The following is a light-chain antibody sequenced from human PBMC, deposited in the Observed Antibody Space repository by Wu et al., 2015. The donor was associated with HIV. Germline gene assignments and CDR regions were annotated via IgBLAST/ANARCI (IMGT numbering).Light chain of an antibody. CDR2: DAS. J-gene: IGKJ4*01. CDR3: QQRTNGLT. V-gene: IGKV3-11*01. CDR1: QSVSRY. Sequence: EIVLTQSPTILSLSPGERATLSCRASQSVSRYLAWYQQKPGQAPSLLIYDASNRATGVPARFSGSGSGTDFTLTINSLEPEDFAVYYCQQRTNGLTFGGGTKVEIK.